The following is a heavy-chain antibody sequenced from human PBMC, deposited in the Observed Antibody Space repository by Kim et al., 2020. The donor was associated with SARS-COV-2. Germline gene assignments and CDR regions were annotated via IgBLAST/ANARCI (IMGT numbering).Heavy chain of an antibody. CDR3: ARMTPGMDV. J-gene: IGHJ6*02. CDR2: SSTR. V-gene: IGHV3-48*04. Sequence: SSTRDYADSVKGRFTISRDNAKNSLYLQMNSLRAEDTAVYYCARMTPGMDVWGQGTTVTVSS.